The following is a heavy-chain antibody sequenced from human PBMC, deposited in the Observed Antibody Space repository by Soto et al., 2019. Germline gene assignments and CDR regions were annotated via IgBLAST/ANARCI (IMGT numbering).Heavy chain of an antibody. D-gene: IGHD5-18*01. CDR2: IYYSGST. Sequence: PSETLSLTCTISGGSISSYYWSWIRQPPGEGLEWIGYIYYSGSTNFNPSLKSRVTISVDTSKNQFSLKLSSVTAADTAVYYCARVRYSYGHAFDYWGQGTLVTVAS. J-gene: IGHJ4*02. CDR1: GGSISSYY. CDR3: ARVRYSYGHAFDY. V-gene: IGHV4-59*01.